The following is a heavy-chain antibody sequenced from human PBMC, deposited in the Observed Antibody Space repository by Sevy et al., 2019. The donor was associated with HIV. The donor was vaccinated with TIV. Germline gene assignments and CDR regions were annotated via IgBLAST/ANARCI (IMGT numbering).Heavy chain of an antibody. Sequence: GGSLRLSCAVSGLTFNNAWMNWVRQAPGTGLQWVGLIKSKIDGETTDYAAPVKGRFTISRDDSKNRLFLQMNSLKIEDTAVYYCATAPGYYDSAPFDYWGPGTLVTVSS. CDR2: IKSKIDGETT. J-gene: IGHJ4*02. CDR1: GLTFNNAW. V-gene: IGHV3-15*01. D-gene: IGHD3-9*01. CDR3: ATAPGYYDSAPFDY.